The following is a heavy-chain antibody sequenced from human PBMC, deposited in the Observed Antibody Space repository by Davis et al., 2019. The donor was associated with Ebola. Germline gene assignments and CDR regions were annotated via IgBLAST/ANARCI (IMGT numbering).Heavy chain of an antibody. D-gene: IGHD6-19*01. V-gene: IGHV3-33*01. J-gene: IGHJ4*02. CDR2: IWYDGSNK. Sequence: GESLKISCAASGFTFSSYGMHWVRQAPGKGLEWVAVIWYDGSNKYYADSVKGRFTISRDNSKNTLYLQMNSLRAEDTAVYYCARVSSGWAYYFDYWGQGTLVTVSS. CDR3: ARVSSGWAYYFDY. CDR1: GFTFSSYG.